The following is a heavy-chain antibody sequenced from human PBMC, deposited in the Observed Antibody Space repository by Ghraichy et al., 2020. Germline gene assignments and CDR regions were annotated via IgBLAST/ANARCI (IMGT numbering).Heavy chain of an antibody. J-gene: IGHJ6*03. D-gene: IGHD2-15*01. CDR2: ISGSGGST. CDR3: AKDSACSGGSCQSYYYYYYMDV. V-gene: IGHV3-23*01. CDR1: GFTFSSYA. Sequence: SCAASGFTFSSYAMSWVRQAPGKGLEWVSAISGSGGSTYYADSVKGRFTISRDNSKNTLYLQMNSLRAEDTAVYYCAKDSACSGGSCQSYYYYYYMDVWGKGTTVTVSS.